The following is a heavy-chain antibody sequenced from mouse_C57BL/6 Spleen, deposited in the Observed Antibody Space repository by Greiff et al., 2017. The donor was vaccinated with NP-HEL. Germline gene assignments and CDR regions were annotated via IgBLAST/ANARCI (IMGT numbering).Heavy chain of an antibody. V-gene: IGHV2-6-1*01. CDR3: ARQEKYYGSRVPHAMDY. CDR1: GFSLTSYG. CDR2: IWSDGST. Sequence: VQGVESGPGLVAPSQSLSITCTVSGFSLTSYGVHWVRQPPGKGLEWLVVIWSDGSTTYNSALKSRLSISKDNSKSQVFLKMNSLQTDDTAMYYCARQEKYYGSRVPHAMDYWGQGTSVTVSS. D-gene: IGHD1-1*01. J-gene: IGHJ4*01.